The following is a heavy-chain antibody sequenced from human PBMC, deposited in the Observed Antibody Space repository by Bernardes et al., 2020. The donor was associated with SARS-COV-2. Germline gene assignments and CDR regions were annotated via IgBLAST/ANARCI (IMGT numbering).Heavy chain of an antibody. J-gene: IGHJ4*02. V-gene: IGHV1-24*01. D-gene: IGHD3-3*01. Sequence: ASVKVSCKVSGYTLTELSMHWVRQAPGKGLEWMGGFDPEDGETIYAQKFQGRVTMTEDTSTDTAYMELSSLRSEDTAVYYCAKFGIFGVVIDYWGQGTLVTVSS. CDR3: AKFGIFGVVIDY. CDR1: GYTLTELS. CDR2: FDPEDGET.